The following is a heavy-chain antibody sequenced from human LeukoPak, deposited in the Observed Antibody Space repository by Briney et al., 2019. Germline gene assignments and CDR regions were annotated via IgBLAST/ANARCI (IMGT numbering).Heavy chain of an antibody. CDR2: ISSSSSYI. D-gene: IGHD2-2*01. CDR3: ARGESVAMGSIDY. CDR1: GFTFSSYS. V-gene: IGHV3-21*01. J-gene: IGHJ4*02. Sequence: GGSLRLSCAASGFTFSSYSMNWVRQAPGKGLEWVSSISSSSSYIYYADSVKGRFTISRDNAKNSLYLQMDSMTTEDSAVYFCARGESVAMGSIDYWGQGTLVTVSS.